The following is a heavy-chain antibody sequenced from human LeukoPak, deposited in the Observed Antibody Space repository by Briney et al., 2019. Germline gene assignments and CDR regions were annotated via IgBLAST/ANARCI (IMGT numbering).Heavy chain of an antibody. J-gene: IGHJ4*02. Sequence: SETLSLTCAVYGGSFSGYYWSWIRQPPGKGLEWIGEINHSGSTNYNPSLKSRVTISVDTSKNQFSLKLSSVTAPDTAVYYCARGSVDYYDSSGKPSRPLDYWGQGTLVTVSS. CDR3: ARGSVDYYDSSGKPSRPLDY. CDR1: GGSFSGYY. D-gene: IGHD3-22*01. CDR2: INHSGST. V-gene: IGHV4-34*01.